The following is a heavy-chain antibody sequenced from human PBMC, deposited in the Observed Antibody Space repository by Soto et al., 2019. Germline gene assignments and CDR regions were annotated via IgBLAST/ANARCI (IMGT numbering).Heavy chain of an antibody. Sequence: GGSLRLSCAASGFTFDSFAMTWVRQAPGKGLEWVSAISASGGSTYYADSVKGRFTISRDSSKNTLYLQMSSLRAEDTAVYYCARGAVTPDSWGQGTLVTVS. CDR3: ARGAVTPDS. D-gene: IGHD3-10*01. V-gene: IGHV3-23*01. J-gene: IGHJ4*02. CDR2: ISASGGST. CDR1: GFTFDSFA.